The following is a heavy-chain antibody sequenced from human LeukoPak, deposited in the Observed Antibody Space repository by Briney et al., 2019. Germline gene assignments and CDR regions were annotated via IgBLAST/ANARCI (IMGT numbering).Heavy chain of an antibody. D-gene: IGHD6-19*01. Sequence: GASVKVSCKASGYTFTSYDINWVRQATGQGLEWMGWMNPNSGNTGYAQKFQGRVTMTRNTSISTAYMELSSLRSEDTAVYYCARGWQDRYSSDPWGQGTLVTVSS. V-gene: IGHV1-8*01. CDR1: GYTFTSYD. J-gene: IGHJ5*02. CDR2: MNPNSGNT. CDR3: ARGWQDRYSSDP.